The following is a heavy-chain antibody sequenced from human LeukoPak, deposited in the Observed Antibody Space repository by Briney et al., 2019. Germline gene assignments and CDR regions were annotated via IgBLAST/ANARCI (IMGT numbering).Heavy chain of an antibody. J-gene: IGHJ6*02. CDR1: GYTFTSYA. CDR3: ARPVWQQLVPYGMDV. D-gene: IGHD6-13*01. CDR2: INAGNGNT. Sequence: ASVKVSCKASGYTFTSYAMHWVRQAPGQRLEWMGWINAGNGNTKYSQKFQGRVTITRDTSASTAYMELSSLRSEDTAVYYCARPVWQQLVPYGMDVWGQGTTVTVSS. V-gene: IGHV1-3*01.